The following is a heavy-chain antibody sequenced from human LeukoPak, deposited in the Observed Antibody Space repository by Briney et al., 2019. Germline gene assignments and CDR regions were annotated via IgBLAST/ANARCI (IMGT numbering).Heavy chain of an antibody. CDR1: GFTFSTYA. Sequence: GGSLRLSCAASGFTFSTYAMNWVRQAPGKGLEWVSSISGSGDTTYYADSVKGRFTISRDNSKNTLFLQMNSLRAEDTAIYYCAKDTYDFWSGYYSGGAFHIWGQGTLVTVSS. D-gene: IGHD3-3*01. CDR3: AKDTYDFWSGYYSGGAFHI. V-gene: IGHV3-23*01. CDR2: ISGSGDTT. J-gene: IGHJ3*02.